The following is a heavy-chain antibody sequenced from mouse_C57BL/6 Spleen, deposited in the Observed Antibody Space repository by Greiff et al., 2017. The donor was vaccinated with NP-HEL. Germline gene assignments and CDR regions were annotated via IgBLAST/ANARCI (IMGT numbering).Heavy chain of an antibody. V-gene: IGHV5-17*01. CDR1: GFTFSDYG. CDR2: ISSGSSTI. D-gene: IGHD3-2*02. Sequence: DVKLVESGGGLVKPGGSLKLSCAASGFTFSDYGMHWVRQAPEKGLEWVAYISSGSSTIYYADTVKGRFTISRDNAKNTLFLQMTSLRSEDTAMDYCVRQLRLRRAMDYWGQGTSVTVSS. J-gene: IGHJ4*01. CDR3: VRQLRLRRAMDY.